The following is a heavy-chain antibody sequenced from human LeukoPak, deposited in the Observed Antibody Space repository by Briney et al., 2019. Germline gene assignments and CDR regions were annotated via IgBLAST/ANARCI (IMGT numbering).Heavy chain of an antibody. V-gene: IGHV3-20*04. CDR1: GFTFDDYG. CDR2: INWNGGST. J-gene: IGHJ4*02. Sequence: RPGGSLRLSCAASGFTFDDYGMSWVRQAPGKGLELVSGINWNGGSTGYADSVKGRFTISRDNAKNSLYLQMNSLRAEDTALYYCASFGSNYDIVTGDYWGQGTLVTVSS. CDR3: ASFGSNYDIVTGDY. D-gene: IGHD3-9*01.